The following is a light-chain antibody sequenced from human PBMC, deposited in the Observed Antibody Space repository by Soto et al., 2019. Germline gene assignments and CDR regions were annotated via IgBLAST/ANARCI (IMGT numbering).Light chain of an antibody. V-gene: IGKV2D-29*02. CDR1: QSLLHITGETF. CDR3: MQSTQRPPT. CDR2: EVS. Sequence: DVVMTQTPLSLSVAPGQPASISCKSSQSLLHITGETFLFWYLQKPGQSPQLLIYEVSTRVSGVPDRFSGSGSATYFTLEISRVETDDVGIYYCMQSTQRPPTFGQGTRLGIE. J-gene: IGKJ5*01.